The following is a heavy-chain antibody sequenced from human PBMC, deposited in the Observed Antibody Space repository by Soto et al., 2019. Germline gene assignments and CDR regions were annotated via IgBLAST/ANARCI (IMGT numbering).Heavy chain of an antibody. V-gene: IGHV3-9*01. CDR2: ISWNSGSI. CDR1: GFTFDDYA. Sequence: GGSLRLSCAASGFTFDDYAMHWVRQAPGKGLEWVSGISWNSGSIGYADSVKGRFTISRDNVKNSLYLQMNSLRAEDTALYYCAKVGPRAYGDYGGPYGPSAFDIWGQGTMVTVSS. D-gene: IGHD4-17*01. CDR3: AKVGPRAYGDYGGPYGPSAFDI. J-gene: IGHJ3*02.